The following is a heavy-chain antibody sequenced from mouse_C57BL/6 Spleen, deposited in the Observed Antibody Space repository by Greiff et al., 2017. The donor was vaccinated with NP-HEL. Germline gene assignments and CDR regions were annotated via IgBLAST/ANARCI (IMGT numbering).Heavy chain of an antibody. V-gene: IGHV1-15*01. CDR2: IDPETGGT. CDR1: GYTFTDYE. Sequence: VQLQQSGAELVRPGASVTLSCKASGYTFTDYEMHWVKQTPVHGLEWIGAIDPETGGTAYNQKFKGKAILTADKSSSTAYMELRSLTSEDSAVYYCTRGDSNYVTWFAYWGQGTLVTVSA. J-gene: IGHJ3*01. CDR3: TRGDSNYVTWFAY. D-gene: IGHD2-5*01.